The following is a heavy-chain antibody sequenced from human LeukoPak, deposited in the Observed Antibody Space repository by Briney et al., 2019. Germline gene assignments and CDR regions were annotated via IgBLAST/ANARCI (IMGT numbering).Heavy chain of an antibody. CDR3: AREVNGNWFDP. CDR1: GGAISSYY. V-gene: IGHV4-59*01. Sequence: SETLSLTCTVSGGAISSYYWSWIRQPPGKGLEWIGYICYSGSTNYNPSLKSRVTISVDTSKSQFSLKLSSVTAADTAVYYCAREVNGNWFDPWGQGTLVTVSS. D-gene: IGHD2-8*01. CDR2: ICYSGST. J-gene: IGHJ5*02.